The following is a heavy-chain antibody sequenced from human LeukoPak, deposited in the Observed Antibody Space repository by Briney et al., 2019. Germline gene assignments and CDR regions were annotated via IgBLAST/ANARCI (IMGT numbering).Heavy chain of an antibody. J-gene: IGHJ4*02. Sequence: SETLSLTCTVSGGSISSGGYYWSWIRQHPGKGLEWIGYIYYSGSTNYNPSLKSRVTISVDTSKNQFSLKLSSVTAADTAVYYCARLEQWSAGHFDYWGQGTLVTVSS. V-gene: IGHV4-61*08. CDR1: GGSISSGGYY. D-gene: IGHD6-19*01. CDR2: IYYSGST. CDR3: ARLEQWSAGHFDY.